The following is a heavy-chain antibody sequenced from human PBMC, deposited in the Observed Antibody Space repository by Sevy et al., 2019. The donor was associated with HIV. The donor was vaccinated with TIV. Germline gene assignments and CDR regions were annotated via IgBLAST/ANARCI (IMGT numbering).Heavy chain of an antibody. J-gene: IGHJ5*02. CDR2: ISAYNGNR. V-gene: IGHV1-18*01. Sequence: ASVKVSCKVSGFVFLTYGITWVRQAPGQGLEWMGWISAYNGNRNYAQKLQGRVTMTTDTSTNTDTTTSYMELRSLRPDDTAVYYCAIVPTALDEDDVLTRQNWFDPWGQGTLVTVSS. CDR1: GFVFLTYG. CDR3: AIVPTALDEDDVLTRQNWFDP. D-gene: IGHD3-9*01.